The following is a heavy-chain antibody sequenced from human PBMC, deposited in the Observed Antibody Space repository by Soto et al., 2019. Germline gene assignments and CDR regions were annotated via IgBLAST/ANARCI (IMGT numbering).Heavy chain of an antibody. CDR2: IIPIFGIA. Sequence: SVKVSCKASGGTFSSYAISWVRQAPGQGLEWMGGIIPIFGIANYAQKFQGRVTITADESTSTAYMELSSLRSEDTAVYYCARDSPITMIVSAAIENYYYYGMDVWGQGTTVTVSS. CDR1: GGTFSSYA. J-gene: IGHJ6*02. V-gene: IGHV1-69*13. D-gene: IGHD3-22*01. CDR3: ARDSPITMIVSAAIENYYYYGMDV.